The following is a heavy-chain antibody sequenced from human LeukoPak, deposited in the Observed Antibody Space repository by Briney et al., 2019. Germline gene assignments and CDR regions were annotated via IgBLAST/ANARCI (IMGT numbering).Heavy chain of an antibody. CDR2: IRSYSSYR. CDR3: ARYSEVYYYVDV. Sequence: GGSLRLSCAAAVVTIDTYNFNWVRQAPGKGLEWVATIRSYSSYRHYGDSVKGRFTISRDDAERSVYLQMDNVRVEDTAVYFCARYSEVYYYVDVWGTGTTVTVSS. CDR1: VVTIDTYN. J-gene: IGHJ6*03. D-gene: IGHD2-21*01. V-gene: IGHV3-21*01.